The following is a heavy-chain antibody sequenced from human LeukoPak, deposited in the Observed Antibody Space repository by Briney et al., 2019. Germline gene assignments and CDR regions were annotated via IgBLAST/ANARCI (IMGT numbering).Heavy chain of an antibody. CDR3: AKDGGYCSSTSCPEDNWFDP. Sequence: GGSLRLSCAASGFTFSSYAMSWVRQAPGKGLEWVSGISGSGGSTYYADSVKGRFTISRDNSKNTLYLQMNSLRAEDTAVYYCAKDGGYCSSTSCPEDNWFDPWGQGTLVTVSS. V-gene: IGHV3-23*01. D-gene: IGHD2-2*01. CDR1: GFTFSSYA. J-gene: IGHJ5*02. CDR2: ISGSGGST.